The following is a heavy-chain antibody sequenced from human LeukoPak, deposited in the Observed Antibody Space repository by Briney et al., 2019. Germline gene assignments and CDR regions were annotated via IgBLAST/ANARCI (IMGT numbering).Heavy chain of an antibody. CDR2: INHSGST. V-gene: IGHV4-34*01. D-gene: IGHD6-13*01. Sequence: SSETLSPACAVYGGSFSGYYWSWIRQPPGKGLEWIGEINHSGSTNYNPSLKSRVTISVDTSKNQFSLKLSSVTAADTAVYYCATNLQQRSNYWGQGTLVTVSS. CDR3: ATNLQQRSNY. CDR1: GGSFSGYY. J-gene: IGHJ4*02.